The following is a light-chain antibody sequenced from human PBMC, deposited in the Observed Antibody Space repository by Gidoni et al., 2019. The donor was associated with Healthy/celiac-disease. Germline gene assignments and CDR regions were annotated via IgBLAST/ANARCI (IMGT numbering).Light chain of an antibody. CDR1: QSVSSN. J-gene: IGKJ4*01. CDR2: GAS. CDR3: QQYNNWLSLT. Sequence: LVMTQSPATLSVSPGERATLSCRASQSVSSNLAGYQQKPGQAPRLLIYGASTRATGIPARFSGSGSGTEFTLTISSLQSEDFAVYYCQQYNNWLSLTFGGGTKVEIK. V-gene: IGKV3-15*01.